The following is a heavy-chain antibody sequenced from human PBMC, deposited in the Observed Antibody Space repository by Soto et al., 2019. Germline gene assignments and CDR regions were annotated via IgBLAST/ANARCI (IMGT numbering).Heavy chain of an antibody. J-gene: IGHJ4*02. CDR1: GFSFTSYS. CDR2: INAGRGKT. CDR3: ARWIDNGYFDY. V-gene: IGHV1-3*01. D-gene: IGHD4-17*01. Sequence: QGQLVQSGAEVKKPGASVKVSCGTSGFSFTSYSFHRVRQAPAQGLQWMGWINAGRGKTKYSQQFQGRVTFTWDTSANTVYMELSRLTSEDTSVFYCARWIDNGYFDYWGQGTLVTVSA.